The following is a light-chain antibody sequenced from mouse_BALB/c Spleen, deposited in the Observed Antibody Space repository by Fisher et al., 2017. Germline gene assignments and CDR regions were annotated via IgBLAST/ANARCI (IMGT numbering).Light chain of an antibody. CDR3: QQFTSSPFT. V-gene: IGKV4-55*01. CDR1: SSVSY. J-gene: IGKJ4*01. Sequence: IVLTQSPAIMSASPGEKVTMTCSASSSVSYMYWYQQKPGSSPRLLIYDTSNLASGVPARFSGSGSGTSYSLTISSVKAEDAATYYCQQFTSSPFTFGSGTKLEIK. CDR2: DTS.